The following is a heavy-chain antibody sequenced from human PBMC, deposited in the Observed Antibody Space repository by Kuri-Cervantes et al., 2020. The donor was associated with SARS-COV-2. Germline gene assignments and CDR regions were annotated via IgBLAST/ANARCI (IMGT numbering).Heavy chain of an antibody. J-gene: IGHJ6*03. D-gene: IGHD1-7*01. V-gene: IGHV1-69*06. CDR2: IIPMFGSA. CDR1: GGTFSSYA. CDR3: ARDIPSFNWNYHPPYYYYYMDV. Sequence: SVKVSCKASGGTFSSYAISWVRQAPGQGLEWMGRIIPMFGSASYAQKFQGRVTITADKSTSTAYMELSSLRSEDTAVYYCARDIPSFNWNYHPPYYYYYMDVWGKGTTVTVSS.